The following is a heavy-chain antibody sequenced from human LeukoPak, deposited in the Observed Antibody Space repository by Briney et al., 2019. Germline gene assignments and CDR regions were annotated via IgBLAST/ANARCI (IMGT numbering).Heavy chain of an antibody. D-gene: IGHD4-23*01. CDR3: ARAPRPTVVTLNYYGMDV. CDR1: GFTFSSYS. Sequence: GGSLRLSCAASGFTFSSYSTNWVRQAPGKGLEWVSSISSSSSYIYYADSVKGRFTISRDNAKNSLYLQMNSLRAEDTAVYYCARAPRPTVVTLNYYGMDVWGQGTTVTVSS. J-gene: IGHJ6*02. V-gene: IGHV3-21*01. CDR2: ISSSSSYI.